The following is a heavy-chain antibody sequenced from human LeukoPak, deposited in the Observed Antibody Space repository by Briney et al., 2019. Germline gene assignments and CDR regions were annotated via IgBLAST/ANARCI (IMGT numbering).Heavy chain of an antibody. CDR1: GYTFTGYY. CDR3: ARDYHTGAGTGIYY. Sequence: GASVKVSCKASGYTFTGYYMHWGRQAPGQGLEWMGWINPNSGGTNYAQKFQGRVTMTRDTSISTAYMELSRLRSDDTAVYYCARDYHTGAGTGIYYWGQGTLVTVSS. CDR2: INPNSGGT. J-gene: IGHJ4*02. V-gene: IGHV1-2*02. D-gene: IGHD6-13*01.